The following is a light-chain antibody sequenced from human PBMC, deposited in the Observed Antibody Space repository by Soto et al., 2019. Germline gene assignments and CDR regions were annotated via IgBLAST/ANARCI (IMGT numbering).Light chain of an antibody. CDR1: QSVSNN. CDR2: GAS. Sequence: EIVMTQSPATLSVSPGEKATLSCRASQSVSNNLAWFQQKPGQVPRLLIYGASNRATGVSARFSGSGSGTEFTLTISSLQSEDFAVYYCQQYHYWWTFGQGTKVEI. CDR3: QQYHYWWT. V-gene: IGKV3-15*01. J-gene: IGKJ1*01.